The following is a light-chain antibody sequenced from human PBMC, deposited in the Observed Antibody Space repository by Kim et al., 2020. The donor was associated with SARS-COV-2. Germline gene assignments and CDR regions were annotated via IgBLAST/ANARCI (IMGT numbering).Light chain of an antibody. Sequence: VALRQKIKSTWQGDRLNSEFATWDPQEPGQAPIVVIYGKIHRPSGIPVRFSGSSSGDTASLTIPGTQAGDECDYYCNSRGSNDNVLFGGGTQVAVL. CDR1: RLNSEF. J-gene: IGLJ2*01. CDR2: GKI. V-gene: IGLV3-19*01. CDR3: NSRGSNDNVL.